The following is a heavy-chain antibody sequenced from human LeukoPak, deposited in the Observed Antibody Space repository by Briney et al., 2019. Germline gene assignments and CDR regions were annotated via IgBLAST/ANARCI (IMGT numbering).Heavy chain of an antibody. Sequence: GESLKISCKGSGYSFTSYWIGWVRQMSGKGLEWMGIIYPGDSDTRHSPSFQGQVTTSADKSISTAYLQWSSLKASDTAMYYCARILRYSSSWYIDYWGQGTLVTVSS. V-gene: IGHV5-51*01. D-gene: IGHD6-13*01. CDR3: ARILRYSSSWYIDY. CDR2: IYPGDSDT. J-gene: IGHJ4*02. CDR1: GYSFTSYW.